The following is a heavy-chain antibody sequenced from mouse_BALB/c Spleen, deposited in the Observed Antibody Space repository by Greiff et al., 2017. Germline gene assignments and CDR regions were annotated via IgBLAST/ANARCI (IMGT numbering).Heavy chain of an antibody. CDR3: ASLYYRYDEYFDV. D-gene: IGHD2-14*01. J-gene: IGHJ1*01. CDR1: GYTFSSYW. V-gene: IGHV1-9*01. Sequence: VQLQESGAELMKPGASVKISCKATGYTFSSYWIEWVKQRPGHGLEWIGEILPGSGSTNYNEKFKGKATFTADTSSNTAYMQLSSLTSEDSAVYYCASLYYRYDEYFDVWGAGTTVTVSS. CDR2: ILPGSGST.